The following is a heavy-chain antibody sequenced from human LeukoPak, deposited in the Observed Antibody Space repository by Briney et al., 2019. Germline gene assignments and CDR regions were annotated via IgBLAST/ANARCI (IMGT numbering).Heavy chain of an antibody. CDR1: GFTFSDYY. J-gene: IGHJ6*02. D-gene: IGHD2-2*01. CDR2: ISSSGSTI. Sequence: GGSLRLSCAASGFTFSDYYMSWIRQAPEKGLEWVSYISSSGSTIYYADSVKGRFTISRDNAKNSLYLQMNSLRAEDTAVYYCARDTPAGMYYYYYGMDVWGQGTTVAVSS. V-gene: IGHV3-11*01. CDR3: ARDTPAGMYYYYYGMDV.